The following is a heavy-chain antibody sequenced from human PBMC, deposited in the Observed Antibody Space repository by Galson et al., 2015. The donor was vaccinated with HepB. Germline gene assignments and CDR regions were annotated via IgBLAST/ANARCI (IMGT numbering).Heavy chain of an antibody. CDR1: GYTFTSYY. J-gene: IGHJ6*02. V-gene: IGHV1-46*01. CDR3: AREELGYCSGGSCHADYYYYGMDV. CDR2: INPSGGST. Sequence: SVKVSCKASGYTFTSYYMHWVRQAPGQGLEWMGIINPSGGSTSYAQKFQGRVTMTRDTSTSTVYMELSSLRSEDTAVYYCAREELGYCSGGSCHADYYYYGMDVWGQETTVTVSS. D-gene: IGHD2-15*01.